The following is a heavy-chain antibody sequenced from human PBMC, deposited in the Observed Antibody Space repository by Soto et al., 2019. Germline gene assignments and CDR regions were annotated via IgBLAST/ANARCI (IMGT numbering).Heavy chain of an antibody. Sequence: ASVKVSCKASGYTFTSYCISWVRQSPVQGLECVVFISAYNGNTNYAQKLQGRVTMTTDTSTSTAYMELRSLRSDDAAVYDGARELITMVRGVTAYSCVMDVCGPGPTVHASS. D-gene: IGHD3-10*01. CDR3: ARELITMVRGVTAYSCVMDV. J-gene: IGHJ6*02. CDR2: ISAYNGNT. V-gene: IGHV1-18*01. CDR1: GYTFTSYC.